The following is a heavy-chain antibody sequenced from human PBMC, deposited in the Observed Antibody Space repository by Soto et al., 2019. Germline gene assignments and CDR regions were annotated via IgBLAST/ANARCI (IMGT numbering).Heavy chain of an antibody. J-gene: IGHJ4*02. D-gene: IGHD2-21*01. V-gene: IGHV4-34*01. CDR2: INHSGST. CDR1: GGSFSGYY. CDR3: ARGHILGWSTPPPYFDY. Sequence: QVQLQQWGAGLLKPSETLSLTCAVYGGSFSGYYWSWIRQPPGKGLEWIGEINHSGSTNYNPSLKSRVTISVDTSKNQFSLKLSSVTAADTAVYYCARGHILGWSTPPPYFDYWGQGTLVTVSS.